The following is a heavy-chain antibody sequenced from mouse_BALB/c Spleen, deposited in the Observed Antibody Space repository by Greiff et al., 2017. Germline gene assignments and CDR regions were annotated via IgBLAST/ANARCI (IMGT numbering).Heavy chain of an antibody. CDR1: GFAFSSYD. CDR3: ARQDYGSSSFAY. J-gene: IGHJ3*01. CDR2: ISSGGGST. D-gene: IGHD1-1*01. Sequence: EVMLVESGGGLVKPGGSLKLSCAASGFAFSSYDMSWVRQTPGKRLEWVAYISSGGGSTYYPDTVKGRFTISRDNAKNTLYLQMSSLKSEDTAMYYCARQDYGSSSFAYWGQGTLVTVSA. V-gene: IGHV5-12-1*01.